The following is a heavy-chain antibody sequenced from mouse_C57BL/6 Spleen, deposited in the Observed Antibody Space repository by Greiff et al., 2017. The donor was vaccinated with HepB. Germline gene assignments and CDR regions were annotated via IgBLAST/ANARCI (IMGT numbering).Heavy chain of an antibody. D-gene: IGHD1-1*01. Sequence: QVQLKESGPGLVAPSQSLSITCTVSGFSLTSYGVHWVRQPPGKGLEWLVVIWSDGSTTYNSALKSRLSISKDNSKSQVFLKMNSLQTDDTAMYYCARHEEDFYYYGIYAMDYWGQGTSVTVSS. CDR1: GFSLTSYG. CDR3: ARHEEDFYYYGIYAMDY. J-gene: IGHJ4*01. V-gene: IGHV2-6-1*01. CDR2: IWSDGST.